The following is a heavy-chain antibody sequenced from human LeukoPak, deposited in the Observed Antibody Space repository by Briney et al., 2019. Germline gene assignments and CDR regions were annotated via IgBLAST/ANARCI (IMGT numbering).Heavy chain of an antibody. D-gene: IGHD3-9*01. J-gene: IGHJ5*02. Sequence: TSETLSLTCTVSGGYISSYYLSWIRQPAGKGLEWIGRIYTSGTASYNPSLKSRVTMSVDTSKNQFSLKLSSVTAADTAVYYCARDDILTGYYYGNWFDPWGQGTLVTVSS. V-gene: IGHV4-4*07. CDR2: IYTSGTA. CDR1: GGYISSYY. CDR3: ARDDILTGYYYGNWFDP.